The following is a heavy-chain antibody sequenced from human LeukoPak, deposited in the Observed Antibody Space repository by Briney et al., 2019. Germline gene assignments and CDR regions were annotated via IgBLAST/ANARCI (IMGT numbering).Heavy chain of an antibody. V-gene: IGHV3-7*04. CDR2: IKQDGREK. J-gene: IGHJ4*02. CDR1: GSTLRECW. Sequence: GGSLRLSCAASGSTLRECWMNWVRQAPGKGLEWVANIKQDGREKNYVDSVKGRFTISRDNAKNSAYLQMNNLRVDDTAVYYCVGGYGWLPDYWGQGTLVTVSS. D-gene: IGHD6-19*01. CDR3: VGGYGWLPDY.